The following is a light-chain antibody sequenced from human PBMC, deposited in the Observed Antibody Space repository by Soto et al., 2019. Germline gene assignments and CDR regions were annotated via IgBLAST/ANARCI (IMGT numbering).Light chain of an antibody. Sequence: EIVLTQSPGTLSLSPGEGATLSCRASQSVSTNFFAWYQQKPGRAPRLLIYGASTRATGIPDRFSGSGSGTDFTLTISRLEPEDFAVYYCQQYGSTSWTFGRGTKVEIK. CDR1: QSVSTNF. J-gene: IGKJ1*01. V-gene: IGKV3-20*01. CDR3: QQYGSTSWT. CDR2: GAS.